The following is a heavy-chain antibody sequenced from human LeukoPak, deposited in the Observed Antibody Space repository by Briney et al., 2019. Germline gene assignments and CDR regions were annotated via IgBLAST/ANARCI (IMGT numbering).Heavy chain of an antibody. V-gene: IGHV1-8*01. J-gene: IGHJ5*02. CDR1: GYTFTSYD. CDR3: AGYCSGGSCRSENWFDP. CDR2: MNPNSGNT. D-gene: IGHD2-15*01. Sequence: ASVKVSCKASGYTFTSYDINWVRQATGRGLEWMGWMNPNSGNTGSAQKFRGRVTMTRNTALSTVYMELSSLRVEDTAVYYCAGYCSGGSCRSENWFDPWGQGTLVTVSS.